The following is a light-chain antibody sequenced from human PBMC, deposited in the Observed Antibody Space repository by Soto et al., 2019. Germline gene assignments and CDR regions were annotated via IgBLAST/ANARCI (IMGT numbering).Light chain of an antibody. V-gene: IGLV2-23*02. J-gene: IGLJ2*01. Sequence: QSALTQPASVSGSPGQSITISCTGTSSDVGSYNLVSWYQQHPGKAPKLMIYEVSKRPSGVSNRFSGSKSANTASLTISGLQAEDEADYYCYSYAGTSTLVFGGGTKVNVL. CDR2: EVS. CDR3: YSYAGTSTLV. CDR1: SSDVGSYNL.